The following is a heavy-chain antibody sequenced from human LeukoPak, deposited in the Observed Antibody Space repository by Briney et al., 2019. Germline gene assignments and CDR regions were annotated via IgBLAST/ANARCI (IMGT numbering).Heavy chain of an antibody. D-gene: IGHD5-24*01. J-gene: IGHJ1*01. CDR1: GGSISSSSYY. V-gene: IGHV4-39*07. CDR2: IYHSGST. Sequence: KPSETLSLTCTVSGGSISSSSYYWGWIRQPPGKGLEWIGSIYHSGSTYYNPSLKSRVTISVDTSKNQFSLKLSSVTAADTAVYYCARVLGRDGYTEYFQHWGQGTLVTVSS. CDR3: ARVLGRDGYTEYFQH.